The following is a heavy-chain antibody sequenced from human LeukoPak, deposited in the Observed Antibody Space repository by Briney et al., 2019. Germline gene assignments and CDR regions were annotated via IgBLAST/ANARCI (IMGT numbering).Heavy chain of an antibody. V-gene: IGHV3-23*01. Sequence: GGSLRLSCTASGFTFSNYSMTWVRQAPGKGLEWVSGISGSGGSTYYADSVKGRFTISRDNSKNTLYLQMNSLRAEDTAVYYCAGNWNLDSWGQGTLVTVSS. D-gene: IGHD1-1*01. CDR3: AGNWNLDS. CDR2: ISGSGGST. CDR1: GFTFSNYS. J-gene: IGHJ4*02.